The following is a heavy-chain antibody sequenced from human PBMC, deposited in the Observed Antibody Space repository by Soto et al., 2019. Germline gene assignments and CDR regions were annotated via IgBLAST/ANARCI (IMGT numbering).Heavy chain of an antibody. CDR3: AREGFKRQQQLYGMDV. J-gene: IGHJ6*02. CDR1: GGSISSYY. CDR2: IYTSGST. V-gene: IGHV4-4*07. D-gene: IGHD6-13*01. Sequence: QVQLQESGPGLVKPSETLSLTCTVSGGSISSYYWSWIRQPAGKGLEWIGRIYTSGSTNYNPSLKSRVTMSVDTSKNQFSLKLSSVTAADTAVYYCAREGFKRQQQLYGMDVWGQGTTVTVSS.